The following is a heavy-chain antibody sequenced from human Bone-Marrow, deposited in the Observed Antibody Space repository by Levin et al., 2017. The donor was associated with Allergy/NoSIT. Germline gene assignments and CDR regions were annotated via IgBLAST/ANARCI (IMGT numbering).Heavy chain of an antibody. D-gene: IGHD3-3*01. V-gene: IGHV3-21*01. CDR2: ISSSSSYI. CDR1: GFTFSSYS. J-gene: IGHJ6*02. Sequence: PGGSLRLSCAASGFTFSSYSMNWVRQAPGKGLEWVSSISSSSSYIYYADSVKGRFTISRDNAKNSLYLQMNSLRAEDTAVYYCARGGMTPPVTIFGVPGKYYYYYGMDVWGQGTTVTVSS. CDR3: ARGGMTPPVTIFGVPGKYYYYYGMDV.